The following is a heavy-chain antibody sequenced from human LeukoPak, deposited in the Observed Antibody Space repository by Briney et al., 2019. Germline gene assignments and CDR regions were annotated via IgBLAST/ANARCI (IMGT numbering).Heavy chain of an antibody. CDR3: ANSGSFYYYYYMDV. V-gene: IGHV3-7*01. Sequence: GGSLRLSCAASGFNFGPYRMSGVRQAPGKGPEWVANIKGDGSEKFYANSVKGRFTISRDNAKNLLFLQMNSLRVEDTAVYYCANSGSFYYYYYMDVWGKGTTVTVSS. J-gene: IGHJ6*03. D-gene: IGHD1-26*01. CDR1: GFNFGPYR. CDR2: IKGDGSEK.